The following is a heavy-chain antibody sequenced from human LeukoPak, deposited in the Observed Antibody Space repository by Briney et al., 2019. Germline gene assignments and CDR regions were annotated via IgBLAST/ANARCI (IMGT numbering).Heavy chain of an antibody. Sequence: SETLSLTCTVSGDSISSYYWSWVRQPPGKGLEWVGYIYYSGSTNYNPSLKSRVPMSVDTSKNQFSLKLSSVTAADTAVYYCARDGSGIGRFDPWGQGTLVTVSS. CDR3: ARDGSGIGRFDP. D-gene: IGHD3-10*01. V-gene: IGHV4-59*12. CDR1: GDSISSYY. CDR2: IYYSGST. J-gene: IGHJ5*02.